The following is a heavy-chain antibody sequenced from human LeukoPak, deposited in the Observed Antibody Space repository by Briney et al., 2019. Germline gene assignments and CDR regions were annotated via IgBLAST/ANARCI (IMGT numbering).Heavy chain of an antibody. Sequence: GESLKISCKGSGYSFTSYWIGWVRQMPGKGLEWMGIIYPGDSDTRYSSSFQGQVTISADKSISTAYLQWSSLKASDTAMYYCARRGFYYDSSVDAFDIWGQGTMITVSS. J-gene: IGHJ3*02. CDR1: GYSFTSYW. V-gene: IGHV5-51*01. CDR2: IYPGDSDT. D-gene: IGHD3-22*01. CDR3: ARRGFYYDSSVDAFDI.